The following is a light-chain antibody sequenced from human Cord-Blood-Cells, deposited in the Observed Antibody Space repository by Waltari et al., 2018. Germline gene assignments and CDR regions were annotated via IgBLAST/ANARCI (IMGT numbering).Light chain of an antibody. CDR1: QSISSY. Sequence: DLQMPQSPSSLYAYVVDRVTITCRASQSISSYLNWYQQKPGKAPKLLIYAASSLQSGVPSRFSGSGSGTDFTLTISSLQPEDFATYYCQQSYSTLTFGGGTKVEIK. CDR3: QQSYSTLT. CDR2: AAS. J-gene: IGKJ4*01. V-gene: IGKV1-39*01.